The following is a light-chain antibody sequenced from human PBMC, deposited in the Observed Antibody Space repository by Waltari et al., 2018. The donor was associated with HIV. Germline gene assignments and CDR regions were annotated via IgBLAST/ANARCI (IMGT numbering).Light chain of an antibody. CDR2: KDN. V-gene: IGLV3-25*03. CDR3: QSAYNSGTDDVV. J-gene: IGLJ2*01. CDR1: ALTKQY. Sequence: SYDLTQPPSVSVSPGQTARITCSGDALTKQYVYWYQQKPGRAPVLVISKDNERPSGIPSRCSGFSSGTTVTVTIRGVQAEDEADYYCQSAYNSGTDDVVFGGGTKLTVL.